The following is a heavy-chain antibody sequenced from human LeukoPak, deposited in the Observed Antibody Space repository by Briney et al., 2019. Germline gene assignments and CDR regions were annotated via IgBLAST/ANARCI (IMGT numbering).Heavy chain of an antibody. CDR1: GGSISSYY. CDR3: ASYSRDGYNSDY. CDR2: IYYSGST. Sequence: SETLSLTCTVSGGSISSYYWSWIRQPPGKGLEWIGYIYYSGSTNYNPSLKSRVTISVDTSKNQFSLKLSSVTAADTAVYYCASYSRDGYNSDYWGQGTLVTVSS. D-gene: IGHD5-24*01. V-gene: IGHV4-59*12. J-gene: IGHJ4*02.